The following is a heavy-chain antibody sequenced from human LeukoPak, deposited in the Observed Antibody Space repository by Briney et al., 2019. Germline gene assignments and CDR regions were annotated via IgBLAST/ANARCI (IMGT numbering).Heavy chain of an antibody. D-gene: IGHD5-18*01. CDR3: ATGGDNYGRHPTSY. V-gene: IGHV1-2*02. Sequence: ASVKVSCKASGVTFTDYYMHWVRQAPGQGLEWMGWINANSGGTNYAQKLQGRITMTRDTSIRTAYMELSRLRGDDTAVYYCATGGDNYGRHPTSYWGQGTLVTVSS. CDR2: INANSGGT. CDR1: GVTFTDYY. J-gene: IGHJ4*02.